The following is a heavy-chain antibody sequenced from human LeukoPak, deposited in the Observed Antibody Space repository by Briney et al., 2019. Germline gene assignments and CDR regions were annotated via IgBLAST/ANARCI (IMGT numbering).Heavy chain of an antibody. Sequence: PGGSLRLSCAASGFTFSSYGMSWVRQAPGKGLEWVSAISGSGGSTYYADSVKGRFTISRDNSKNTLYLQMNSLRAEDTAVYYCAKAYYYGSGSYYVSFDNWGQGTLVTVSS. J-gene: IGHJ4*02. CDR3: AKAYYYGSGSYYVSFDN. V-gene: IGHV3-23*01. CDR2: ISGSGGST. D-gene: IGHD3-10*01. CDR1: GFTFSSYG.